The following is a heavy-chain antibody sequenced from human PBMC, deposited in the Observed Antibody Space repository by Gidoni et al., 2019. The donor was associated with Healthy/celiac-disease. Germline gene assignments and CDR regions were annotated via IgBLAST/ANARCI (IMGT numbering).Heavy chain of an antibody. Sequence: QVQLVESGGGVVQPGRSLRLSCAASGFTFSSYAMHWVRQAPGKGLEWVAVISYDGSNKYYADSVKGRFTISRDNSKNTLYLQMNSLRAEDTAVYYCARGLPDSSSWYGFDYWGQGTLVTVSS. CDR3: ARGLPDSSSWYGFDY. D-gene: IGHD6-13*01. CDR1: GFTFSSYA. CDR2: ISYDGSNK. V-gene: IGHV3-30*04. J-gene: IGHJ4*02.